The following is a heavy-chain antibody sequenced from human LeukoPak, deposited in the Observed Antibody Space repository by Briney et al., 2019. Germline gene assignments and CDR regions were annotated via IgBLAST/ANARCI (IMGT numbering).Heavy chain of an antibody. CDR2: ISYDGSNK. J-gene: IGHJ6*02. CDR3: ARDLPGITIFGVVIPHYYYYGMDV. Sequence: PGGSLRLSCAASGFTFSSYAMHWVRQAPGKGLEWVAVISYDGSNKYYADSVKGRFTISRDNSKNTLYLRMNSLRAEDTAVYYCARDLPGITIFGVVIPHYYYYGMDVWGQGTTVTVSS. CDR1: GFTFSSYA. V-gene: IGHV3-30-3*01. D-gene: IGHD3-3*01.